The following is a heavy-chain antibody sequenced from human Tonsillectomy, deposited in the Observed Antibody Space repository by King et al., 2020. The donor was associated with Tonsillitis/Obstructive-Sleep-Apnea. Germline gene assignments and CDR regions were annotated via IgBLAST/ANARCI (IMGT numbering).Heavy chain of an antibody. CDR2: ISYDGSNK. D-gene: IGHD2-2*01. V-gene: IGHV3-30*18. CDR3: SKNVVVPASTHDSYYCGMDV. J-gene: IGHJ6*02. CDR1: GFTFSSYG. Sequence: VQLVESGGGVVQPGRSLRLSCAASGFTFSSYGMHWVRQAPGKGLEWGAFISYDGSNKNCSDSVKGRFTISRDNSKNTLNLQMNRLRAEETAVYYCSKNVVVPASTHDSYYCGMDVWGQGTTVTVSS.